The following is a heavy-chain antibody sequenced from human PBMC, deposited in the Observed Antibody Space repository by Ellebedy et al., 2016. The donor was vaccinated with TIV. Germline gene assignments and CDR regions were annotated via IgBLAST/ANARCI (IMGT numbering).Heavy chain of an antibody. V-gene: IGHV4-30-2*06. D-gene: IGHD2-15*01. CDR2: TYYSGNA. J-gene: IGHJ4*02. Sequence: MPSETLSLTCSVSGDFIGRGGDSWTWVRQSPGKGLEWIGFTYYSGNAYYNPSLKSRVSISFDLSKNQFSLRLNSVTAADTAVYYCARDSGSLAGFDYWGPGALVTVSS. CDR1: GDFIGRGGDS. CDR3: ARDSGSLAGFDY.